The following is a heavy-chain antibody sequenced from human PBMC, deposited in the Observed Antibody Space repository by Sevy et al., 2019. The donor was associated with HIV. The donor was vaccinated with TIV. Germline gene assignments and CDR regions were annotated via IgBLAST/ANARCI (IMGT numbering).Heavy chain of an antibody. V-gene: IGHV3-33*01. CDR2: IWYDGSNK. CDR1: GFTFSSYG. D-gene: IGHD3-22*01. CDR3: ARDKAAYYDSSGYYTLDY. Sequence: GGSLRLSCAASGFTFSSYGMHWVRQAPGKGLEWVAVIWYDGSNKYYADSVKGRFTISRDNSKNTLCLQMNSLRAEDTAVYYCARDKAAYYDSSGYYTLDYWGQGTLVTVSS. J-gene: IGHJ4*02.